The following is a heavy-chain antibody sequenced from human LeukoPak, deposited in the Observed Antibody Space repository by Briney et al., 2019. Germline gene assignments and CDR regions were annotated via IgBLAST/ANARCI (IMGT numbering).Heavy chain of an antibody. J-gene: IGHJ4*02. D-gene: IGHD2-8*01. Sequence: KSSETLSLTCAVSGYSISSGYYWGWIRQPPGKGLEWIGSIYHSGSTYYNPSLKSRVTISVDTSKNQFSLKLSSVTAADTAVYYCARLGGYCTNGVCSNDWGQGTLATVSS. V-gene: IGHV4-38-2*01. CDR2: IYHSGST. CDR3: ARLGGYCTNGVCSND. CDR1: GYSISSGYY.